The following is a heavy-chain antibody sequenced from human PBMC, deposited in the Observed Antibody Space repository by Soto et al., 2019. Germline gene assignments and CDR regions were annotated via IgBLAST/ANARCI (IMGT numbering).Heavy chain of an antibody. Sequence: QVQLVQAGAEVKKPGASVKVSCKASGYTFTSYDINWVRQATGQGLEWMGWMNPNSGNTGYAQKFQGTVTLPRNTSISTAYMELSSLRSEDTAVYCCARELSSGWLDYRGQGTLVTVSS. J-gene: IGHJ4*02. V-gene: IGHV1-8*01. CDR1: GYTFTSYD. CDR3: ARELSSGWLDY. CDR2: MNPNSGNT. D-gene: IGHD6-19*01.